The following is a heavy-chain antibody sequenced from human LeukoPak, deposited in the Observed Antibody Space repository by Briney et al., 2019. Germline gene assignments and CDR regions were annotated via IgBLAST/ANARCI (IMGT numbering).Heavy chain of an antibody. Sequence: PGGSLRLSCAASGFTFSSYSMNWVRQAPGKGVEWVSSISSSSSYIYYADSVKGRFTISRDNAKNSLYLQMNSLRAEDTAVYYCARDYCTGGSCYSGFDPWGQGNLVTVSS. J-gene: IGHJ5*02. D-gene: IGHD2-15*01. CDR1: GFTFSSYS. CDR2: ISSSSSYI. V-gene: IGHV3-21*01. CDR3: ARDYCTGGSCYSGFDP.